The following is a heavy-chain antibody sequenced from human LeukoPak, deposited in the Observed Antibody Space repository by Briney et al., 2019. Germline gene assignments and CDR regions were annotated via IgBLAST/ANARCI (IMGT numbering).Heavy chain of an antibody. CDR3: ARDYHDHYYYYYMDV. J-gene: IGHJ6*03. CDR1: GFTFSSYS. D-gene: IGHD1-1*01. V-gene: IGHV3-48*04. CDR2: ISSSSSTI. Sequence: GGSLRLSCAASGFTFSSYSMNWVRQAPGKGLEWVSYISSSSSTIYYADSVKGRFTISRDNAKNSLYLQMNSLRAEDTAVYYCARDYHDHYYYYYMDVWGKGTTVTVSS.